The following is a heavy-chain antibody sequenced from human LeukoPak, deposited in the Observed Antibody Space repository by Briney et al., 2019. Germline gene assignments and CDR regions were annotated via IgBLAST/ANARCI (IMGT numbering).Heavy chain of an antibody. CDR2: INHSGST. D-gene: IGHD3-16*01. Sequence: SENLSLTCAVYGGSFSGYYWSWIRQPPGKGPEWNGEINHSGSTNYNPSLKSRVTISVDTSKNQCSLKRSSVTAAYTAVYYCARSKGGRGFDPWGQGTLVTVSS. CDR3: ARSKGGRGFDP. J-gene: IGHJ5*01. CDR1: GGSFSGYY. V-gene: IGHV4-34*01.